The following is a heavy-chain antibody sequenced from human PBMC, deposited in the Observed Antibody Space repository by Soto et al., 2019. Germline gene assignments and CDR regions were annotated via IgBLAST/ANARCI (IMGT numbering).Heavy chain of an antibody. Sequence: QITLKESGPTLVKPTQTLTLTCTFSGFSGSTSGVGVGWSSQPPGKALECLALIYWDNDKRYSPSLKSRLTSTNDTSKNQVVPTITDMQPVDTSTYYYAQNRGTTAFDYWGQGTLVTVSS. CDR2: IYWDNDK. D-gene: IGHD4-17*01. CDR1: GFSGSTSGVG. CDR3: AQNRGTTAFDY. V-gene: IGHV2-5*02. J-gene: IGHJ4*02.